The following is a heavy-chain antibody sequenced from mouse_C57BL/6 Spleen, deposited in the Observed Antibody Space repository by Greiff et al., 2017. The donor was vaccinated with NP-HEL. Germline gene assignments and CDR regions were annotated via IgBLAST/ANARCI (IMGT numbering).Heavy chain of an antibody. D-gene: IGHD1-1*01. Sequence: QVQLKESGAELVRPGASVTLSCKASGYTFTDYEMHWVKQTPVHGLEWIGAIDPETGGTAYNQKFKGKAILTADKSSSTAYMELRSLTSEDSAVYYCTRVTTVHYYAMDYWGQGTSVTVSS. CDR3: TRVTTVHYYAMDY. V-gene: IGHV1-15*01. J-gene: IGHJ4*01. CDR2: IDPETGGT. CDR1: GYTFTDYE.